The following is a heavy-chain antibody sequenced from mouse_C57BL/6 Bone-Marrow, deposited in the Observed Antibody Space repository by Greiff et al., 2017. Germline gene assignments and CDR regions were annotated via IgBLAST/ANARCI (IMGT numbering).Heavy chain of an antibody. Sequence: EVKLQESGAELVRPGASVKLSCTASGFNIKDDYMHWVKQRPEQGLEWIGWIDPENGDTEYASKFQGKATITADTSSNTAYLQLSSLTSEDTAVXYCTSWRGDYFDYWGQGTTLTVSS. V-gene: IGHV14-4*01. CDR3: TSWRGDYFDY. J-gene: IGHJ2*01. CDR1: GFNIKDDY. CDR2: IDPENGDT.